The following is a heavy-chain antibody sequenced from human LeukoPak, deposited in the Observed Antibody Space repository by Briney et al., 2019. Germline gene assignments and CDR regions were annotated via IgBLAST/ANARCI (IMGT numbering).Heavy chain of an antibody. V-gene: IGHV3-33*06. CDR1: GFTFSSYG. Sequence: GGSLRLSCAASGFTFSSYGMHWVRQAPGKGLEWVAVIWYDGSNKYYADSVKGRFTISRDNSKNTLYMQMNSLRAEDTAVYYCAKDYQYSSRWYCLDYWGQGTLVTVSS. CDR2: IWYDGSNK. J-gene: IGHJ4*02. CDR3: AKDYQYSSRWYCLDY. D-gene: IGHD6-13*01.